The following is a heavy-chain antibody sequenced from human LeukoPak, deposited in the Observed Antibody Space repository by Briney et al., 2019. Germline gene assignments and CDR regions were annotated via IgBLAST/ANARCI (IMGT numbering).Heavy chain of an antibody. Sequence: SETLSLTCTVSGGSISSGDYHWNWIRQSPGKGLEWIGFIHDSGSTYYNPSLKSRVTISVDRSKNQFSLKLRSVTAADTAVYYCARGPYYDRYFDLWGRGTLVTVSS. CDR3: ARGPYYDRYFDL. J-gene: IGHJ2*01. CDR1: GGSISSGDYH. V-gene: IGHV4-30-2*06. D-gene: IGHD3-22*01. CDR2: IHDSGST.